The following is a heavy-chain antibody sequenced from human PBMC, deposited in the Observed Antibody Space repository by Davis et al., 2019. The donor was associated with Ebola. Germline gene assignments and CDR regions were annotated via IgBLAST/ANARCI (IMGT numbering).Heavy chain of an antibody. Sequence: MPSETLSLTCPISGGSITNYYWTWIRQPPGKGLEWIGNILYTGGTHSSPSLKSRVTFFIDTSKDEFSLKLTSVTAADTAVYYCARDHGGGRMDVWGQGTTVTVSS. J-gene: IGHJ6*02. CDR1: GGSITNYY. V-gene: IGHV4-59*01. CDR3: ARDHGGGRMDV. CDR2: ILYTGGT. D-gene: IGHD3-16*01.